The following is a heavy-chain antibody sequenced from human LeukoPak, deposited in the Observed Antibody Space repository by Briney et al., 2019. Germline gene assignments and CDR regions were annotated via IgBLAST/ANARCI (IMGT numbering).Heavy chain of an antibody. J-gene: IGHJ5*02. CDR2: ISGSGGST. CDR1: GFTFSSYA. Sequence: GGSLRLSCAASGFTFSSYAMSWVRQAPGKGLEGVSAISGSGGSTYYADSVKGRFTISRDNSKNTLYLQMNSLRAEDTAVYYCAKDRAPDSSGWYDWFDPWGQGTLVTVSS. D-gene: IGHD6-19*01. V-gene: IGHV3-23*01. CDR3: AKDRAPDSSGWYDWFDP.